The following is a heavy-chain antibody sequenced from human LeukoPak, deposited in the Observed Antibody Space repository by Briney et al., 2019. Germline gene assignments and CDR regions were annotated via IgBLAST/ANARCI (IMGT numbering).Heavy chain of an antibody. J-gene: IGHJ4*02. CDR3: ARESGYCSGGRCVTKFDY. CDR1: GFTFSSYW. CDR2: ISSSSSI. V-gene: IGHV3-48*01. Sequence: GGSLRLSCAASGFTFSSYWMSWVRQTPGKGLEWVSYISSSSSIYYLDSVKGRFTISRDSAKNSLYLQMNSLRAEDTAVYYCARESGYCSGGRCVTKFDYWGQGTLITVSS. D-gene: IGHD2-15*01.